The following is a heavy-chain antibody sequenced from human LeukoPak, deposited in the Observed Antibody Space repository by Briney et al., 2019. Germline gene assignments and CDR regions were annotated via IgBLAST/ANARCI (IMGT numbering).Heavy chain of an antibody. CDR3: ARTPLGGSGSPDY. CDR1: GGSFSGYY. D-gene: IGHD3-10*01. Sequence: PSETLSLTCAVYGGSFSGYYWSWIRQPPGKGLEWIGEINHSGSTNYNPSLKSRVTISVDTSKNQFSLKLSSVTAADTAVYYCARTPLGGSGSPDYWGQGTLVTVSS. J-gene: IGHJ4*02. V-gene: IGHV4-34*01. CDR2: INHSGST.